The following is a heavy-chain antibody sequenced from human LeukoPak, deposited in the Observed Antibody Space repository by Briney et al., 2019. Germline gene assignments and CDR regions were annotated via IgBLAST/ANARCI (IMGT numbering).Heavy chain of an antibody. J-gene: IGHJ4*02. CDR1: GYTFTGYY. CDR3: ARFIAVAGMGAFYFDY. Sequence: ASVKVSCKASGYTFTGYYMHWLRQAPGQGLEWMGWINPNSGGTNYAQKFQGRVTMTRDTSISTAYMELSRLRSDDTAVYYCARFIAVAGMGAFYFDYWGQGTLVTVSS. V-gene: IGHV1-2*02. CDR2: INPNSGGT. D-gene: IGHD6-19*01.